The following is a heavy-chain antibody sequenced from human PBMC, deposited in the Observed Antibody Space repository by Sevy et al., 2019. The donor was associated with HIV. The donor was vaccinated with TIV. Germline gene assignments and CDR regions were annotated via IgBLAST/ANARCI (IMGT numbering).Heavy chain of an antibody. V-gene: IGHV3-48*01. CDR3: ARDIGWFDP. CDR1: GFTFSSYS. CDR2: IISSSSTI. Sequence: QQLGSLRLSCTASGFTFSSYSMNWVRQAPGKGLEWVSYIISSSSTIYYADSVKGRFTISRDNAENSLYLQMNSLRAEDTAVYYCARDIGWFDPWGQGTLVTVSS. J-gene: IGHJ5*02. D-gene: IGHD1-26*01.